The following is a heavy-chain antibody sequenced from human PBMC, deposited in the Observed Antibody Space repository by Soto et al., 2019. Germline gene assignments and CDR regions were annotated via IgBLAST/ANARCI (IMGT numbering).Heavy chain of an antibody. D-gene: IGHD2-2*02. Sequence: SQTLSLTCAISGDSGSSNSAAWNWIRQSPSRGLEWLGRTYYRSKWYNDYAVSVKSRITINPDTSKNQFSLQLNSVTPEDTAVYYCARASYTITPAYYYYGMDVWGQGTTVTVSS. J-gene: IGHJ6*02. CDR1: GDSGSSNSAA. V-gene: IGHV6-1*01. CDR2: TYYRSKWYN. CDR3: ARASYTITPAYYYYGMDV.